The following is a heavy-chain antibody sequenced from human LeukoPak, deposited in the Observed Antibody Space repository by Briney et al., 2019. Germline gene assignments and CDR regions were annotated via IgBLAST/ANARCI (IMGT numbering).Heavy chain of an antibody. D-gene: IGHD3-9*01. J-gene: IGHJ6*02. CDR2: INSDGSST. CDR3: AKAYFDWLSKGYYYYGMDV. CDR1: GFTFSSYW. V-gene: IGHV3-74*01. Sequence: PGRSLRLSCAASGFTFSSYWMHWVRQAPGKGLVWVSRINSDGSSTSYADSVKGRFTISRDNSKNTLYLQMNSLRAGDTAVYYCAKAYFDWLSKGYYYYGMDVWGQGTTVTVSS.